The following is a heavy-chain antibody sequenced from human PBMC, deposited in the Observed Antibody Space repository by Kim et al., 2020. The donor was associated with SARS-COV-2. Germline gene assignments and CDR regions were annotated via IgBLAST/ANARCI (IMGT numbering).Heavy chain of an antibody. CDR3: AKDNTSCDYFDY. D-gene: IGHD2-2*01. Sequence: GGSLRLSCAASGLTFSSYAMSWVRQTPGRGLEWVSAISVSGGSTYYADSVKGRFTISRDNSKNTLYLQMNSLRVEDTAVYYCAKDNTSCDYFDYWGQGTLLTVSS. CDR1: GLTFSSYA. J-gene: IGHJ4*02. V-gene: IGHV3-23*01. CDR2: ISVSGGST.